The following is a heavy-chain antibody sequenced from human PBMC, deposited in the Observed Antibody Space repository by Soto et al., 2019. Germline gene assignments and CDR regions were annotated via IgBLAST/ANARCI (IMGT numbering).Heavy chain of an antibody. CDR3: AKDPRYYYGSGSNNGMDV. J-gene: IGHJ6*02. Sequence: GGPLRLSCAASGFTLSSYAMSWVRQAPGEGLEWVSAISGSGGSTYYADSVKGRFTISRDNSKNTVYLQMNSLRVEDTAGYYCAKDPRYYYGSGSNNGMDVWGQGTTVTVSS. CDR1: GFTLSSYA. CDR2: ISGSGGST. V-gene: IGHV3-23*01. D-gene: IGHD3-10*01.